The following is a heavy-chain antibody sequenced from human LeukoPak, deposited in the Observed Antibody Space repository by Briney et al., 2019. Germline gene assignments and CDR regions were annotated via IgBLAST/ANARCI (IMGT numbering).Heavy chain of an antibody. V-gene: IGHV3-7*01. D-gene: IGHD2-8*02. J-gene: IGHJ4*02. Sequence: PGGSLRLSCAVSGVYWMSWVRQAPGKGLEWVANINQDGSVIYYVDSVKGRFTISRDSAKNSLYLQMNSLRAEDTGVYYCATSSGAPGNMWGQGTLVTVSS. CDR2: INQDGSVI. CDR1: GVYW. CDR3: ATSSGAPGNM.